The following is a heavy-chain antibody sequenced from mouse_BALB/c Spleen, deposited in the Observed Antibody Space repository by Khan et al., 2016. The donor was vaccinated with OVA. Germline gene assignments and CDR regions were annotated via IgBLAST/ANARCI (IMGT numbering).Heavy chain of an antibody. CDR1: GFSLTSSG. CDR2: IWAGGST. Sequence: VELVVSGPGLVAPSQSLSLTCTVSGFSLTSSGVHWVRHPPGKGLEWLGVIWAGGSTNYNSALISRLSFSKDNSKSQVFLKMNSLQTDNTAMYYCARLEDIWGQGTTLTVSS. D-gene: IGHD1-3*01. CDR3: ARLEDI. J-gene: IGHJ2*01. V-gene: IGHV2-9*02.